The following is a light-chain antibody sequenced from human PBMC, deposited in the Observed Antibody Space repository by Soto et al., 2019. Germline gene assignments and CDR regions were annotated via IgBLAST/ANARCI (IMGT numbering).Light chain of an antibody. CDR3: QQYGNSPQT. V-gene: IGKV3-20*01. CDR2: AAS. CDR1: QTVSSSF. Sequence: IVLTQSPCTLSLSPGERATLSCRASQTVSSSFLAWYQQTPGQAPRLLIYAASSRATGIPDRFSGSGSGTDFTLTISRLEPEDFAVYYCQQYGNSPQTFGQGTKVDIK. J-gene: IGKJ1*01.